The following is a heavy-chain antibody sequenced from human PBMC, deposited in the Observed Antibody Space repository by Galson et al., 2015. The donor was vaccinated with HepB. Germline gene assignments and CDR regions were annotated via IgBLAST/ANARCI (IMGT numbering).Heavy chain of an antibody. V-gene: IGHV3-30*18. CDR1: GFIFRSYG. CDR3: AKDLYSNSGTFDY. CDR2: ISYDGSNK. J-gene: IGHJ4*02. D-gene: IGHD4-11*01. Sequence: SLRLSCAASGFIFRSYGMHWVRQAPGKGLEWVTLISYDGSNKYYVDSVKGRFTISRDNSKNTLYLQVNSLRTEDTAVYYCAKDLYSNSGTFDYWGQGTLVTVSS.